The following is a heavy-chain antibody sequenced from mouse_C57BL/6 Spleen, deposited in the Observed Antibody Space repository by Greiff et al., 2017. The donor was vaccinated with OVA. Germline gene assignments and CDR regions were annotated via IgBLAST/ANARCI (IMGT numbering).Heavy chain of an antibody. CDR2: INPNNGGT. D-gene: IGHD2-5*01. J-gene: IGHJ2*01. V-gene: IGHV1-26*01. Sequence: EVQLQQSGPELVKPGASVKISCKASGYTFTDYYMNWVKQSHGKSLEWIGDINPNNGGTSYNQKFKGKATLTVDKSSSTAYMELRSLTSEDSAVYYCARLGSNDFDHWGQGTTLTVSS. CDR3: ARLGSNDFDH. CDR1: GYTFTDYY.